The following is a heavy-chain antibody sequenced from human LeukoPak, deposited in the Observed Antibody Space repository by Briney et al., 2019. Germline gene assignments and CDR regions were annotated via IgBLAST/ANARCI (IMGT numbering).Heavy chain of an antibody. CDR2: MNPNSGNT. V-gene: IGHV1-8*01. D-gene: IGHD1-26*01. CDR1: GYTFTSYD. CDR3: ARGAVGANYYYYGMDV. J-gene: IGHJ6*02. Sequence: ASVKVSCKASGYTFTSYDINWVRQATGQGLEWMGWMNPNSGNTGYAQKFQGRVTMTRNTSISTAYMELSSLRSEDTAVYYCARGAVGANYYYYGMDVWGQGTTVTVSS.